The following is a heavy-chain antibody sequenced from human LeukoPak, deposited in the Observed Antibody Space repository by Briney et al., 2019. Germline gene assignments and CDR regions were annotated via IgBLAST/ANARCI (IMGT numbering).Heavy chain of an antibody. J-gene: IGHJ5*02. CDR2: ISAYNGNT. Sequence: ASVKVSCKASGYTFTSYGISWVRQAPGQGLEWMGWISAYNGNTNYAQKLQGRVTMTTDTSTSTAYMELRSLRSDDTAVYYCARVQCTSSSCYTRWFDPWGQGTLVTVSS. D-gene: IGHD2-2*02. V-gene: IGHV1-18*01. CDR1: GYTFTSYG. CDR3: ARVQCTSSSCYTRWFDP.